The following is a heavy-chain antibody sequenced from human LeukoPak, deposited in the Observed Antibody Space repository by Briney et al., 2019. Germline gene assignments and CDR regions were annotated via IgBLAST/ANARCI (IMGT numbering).Heavy chain of an antibody. J-gene: IGHJ3*02. CDR3: AKGGYFSFDM. CDR1: GVTFITHD. Sequence: PGGSLRLSCAASGVTFITHDMSWGRQTPGQGLEWVSGISGSHAGRLGTTYYADSVQGRFTISRDNSNNALYLQMHSLRAEDTAMYFCAKGGYFSFDMWGQGTKVTVSS. V-gene: IGHV3-23*01. CDR2: ISGSHAGRLGTT. D-gene: IGHD2-2*03.